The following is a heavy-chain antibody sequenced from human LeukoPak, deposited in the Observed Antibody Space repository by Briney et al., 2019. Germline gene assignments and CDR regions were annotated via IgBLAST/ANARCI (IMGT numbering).Heavy chain of an antibody. Sequence: SQTVSLTCSVCIDLVYRRTLVCKWIRQSPSRGLEWLGGTCYRSKWYNDYAVSVKSRITINPDTSKNEFSLQLNSVTRKDMAVYYSARQKDGAVDIWGQGTMVTVSS. CDR3: ARQKDGAVDI. J-gene: IGHJ3*02. CDR2: TCYRSKWYN. V-gene: IGHV6-1*01. CDR1: IDLVYRRTLV.